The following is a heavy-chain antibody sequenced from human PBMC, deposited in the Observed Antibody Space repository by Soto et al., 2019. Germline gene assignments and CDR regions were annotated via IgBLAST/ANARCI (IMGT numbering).Heavy chain of an antibody. CDR1: GGSISSYY. CDR3: ARKVTQGAFDI. J-gene: IGHJ3*02. D-gene: IGHD2-21*02. Sequence: SETLSLTCTVSGGSISSYYWSWIRQPPGKGLEWIGYIYYSGSTNYNPSLKSRVTISVDTSKNQFSLKLSSVTAADTAVYYCARKVTQGAFDIWGQGTMVTVSS. V-gene: IGHV4-59*08. CDR2: IYYSGST.